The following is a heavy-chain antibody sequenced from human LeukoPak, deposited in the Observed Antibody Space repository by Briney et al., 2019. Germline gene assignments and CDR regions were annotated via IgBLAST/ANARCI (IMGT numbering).Heavy chain of an antibody. CDR2: VRYDGSNK. Sequence: PGGSLRLSCAASGFTFSSYGMHWVRQAPGKGLEWVAFVRYDGSNKYYADSVKGRFTISRDNSKNTLYLQMNSLRAEDTAVYYCAKDKGHSSNRFDYWGQGTLVTVSS. D-gene: IGHD6-13*01. CDR3: AKDKGHSSNRFDY. V-gene: IGHV3-30*02. J-gene: IGHJ4*02. CDR1: GFTFSSYG.